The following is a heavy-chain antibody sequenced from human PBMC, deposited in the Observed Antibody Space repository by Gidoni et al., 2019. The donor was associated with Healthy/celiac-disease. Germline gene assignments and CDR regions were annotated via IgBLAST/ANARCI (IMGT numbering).Heavy chain of an antibody. CDR3: AGGGIVVVPADLSPGHSNYYYYGMDV. Sequence: QVQLQQWGAGLLKPSETLSLTCAVYGGSFSGYYWSWIRQPPGKGLEWIGEINHSGSTNYTPPLMSRVTISVATSKTQFSLKLISVTAADTVVYSLAGGGIVVVPADLSPGHSNYYYYGMDVWGQGTTVTVSS. V-gene: IGHV4-34*01. CDR1: GGSFSGYY. J-gene: IGHJ6*02. D-gene: IGHD2-2*01. CDR2: INHSGST.